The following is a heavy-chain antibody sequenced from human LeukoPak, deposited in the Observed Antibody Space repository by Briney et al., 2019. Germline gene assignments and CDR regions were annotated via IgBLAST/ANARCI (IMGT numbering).Heavy chain of an antibody. Sequence: SVKVSCKASGGTFSSYAISWVRQAPGQGLEWMGRIIPIFGIANYAQKFQGRVTIIADKSTSTAYMELSSLRSEDTAVYYCASPLKIYYDSSGPTRETEFQHWGQGTLVTVSS. D-gene: IGHD3-22*01. CDR3: ASPLKIYYDSSGPTRETEFQH. CDR1: GGTFSSYA. CDR2: IIPIFGIA. V-gene: IGHV1-69*04. J-gene: IGHJ1*01.